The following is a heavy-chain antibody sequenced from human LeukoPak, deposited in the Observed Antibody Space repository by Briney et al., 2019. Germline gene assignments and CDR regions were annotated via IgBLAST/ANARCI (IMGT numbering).Heavy chain of an antibody. Sequence: SETLSLTCTVSGYSISSGYYWGWIRQPPGKGLEWIGSIYYSGSTYYNPSLKSRVTISVDTSKNQFSLKLSSVTAADTAVYYCARHHCSGGTCFDYWGQGTLVTVSS. CDR1: GYSISSGYY. D-gene: IGHD2-15*01. CDR3: ARHHCSGGTCFDY. J-gene: IGHJ4*02. CDR2: IYYSGST. V-gene: IGHV4-38-2*02.